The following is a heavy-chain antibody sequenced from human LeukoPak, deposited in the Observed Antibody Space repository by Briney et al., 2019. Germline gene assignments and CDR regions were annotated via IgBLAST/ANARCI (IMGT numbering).Heavy chain of an antibody. CDR1: GGSISSYY. CDR3: ARAKNPHYYDSSGYYSHFDY. V-gene: IGHV4-59*12. J-gene: IGHJ4*02. Sequence: PSETLSLTCTVSGGSISSYYWSWIRQPPGKGLEWIGYIYYSGSTYHNPPLKSRVTISVDTSKNQFSLKLSSVTAADTAVYYCARAKNPHYYDSSGYYSHFDYWGQGTLVTVSS. CDR2: IYYSGST. D-gene: IGHD3-22*01.